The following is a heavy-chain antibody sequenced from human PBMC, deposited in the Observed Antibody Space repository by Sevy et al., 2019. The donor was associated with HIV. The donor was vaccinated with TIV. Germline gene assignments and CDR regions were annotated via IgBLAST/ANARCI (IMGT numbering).Heavy chain of an antibody. D-gene: IGHD3-22*01. CDR2: ISGPGYGT. J-gene: IGHJ3*01. Sequence: GGSLRLSCAASGFTFNTHAMNWVRQAPGKGLEWVSVISGPGYGTNYADPVKGRFTISRDNSKNTLFLQMNSLRDDDTAVYYCAKALNPALESMLEVNLRSLKGFDVWGQGTMVTV. V-gene: IGHV3-23*01. CDR1: GFTFNTHA. CDR3: AKALNPALESMLEVNLRSLKGFDV.